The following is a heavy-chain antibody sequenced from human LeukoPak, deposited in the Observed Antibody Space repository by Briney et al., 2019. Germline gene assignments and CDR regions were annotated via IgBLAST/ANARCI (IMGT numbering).Heavy chain of an antibody. CDR3: AILAGQLAFDY. V-gene: IGHV4-34*01. Sequence: PSETLSLTCAVYAGSFSGYYWSWIRQPPGKGLEWIGEISHSGSTSYNAALKSRVTISVDTSKNQFSLKLSSVTAADTAVYYCAILAGQLAFDYWGQGTLVTVSS. CDR1: AGSFSGYY. J-gene: IGHJ4*02. CDR2: ISHSGST. D-gene: IGHD3-16*01.